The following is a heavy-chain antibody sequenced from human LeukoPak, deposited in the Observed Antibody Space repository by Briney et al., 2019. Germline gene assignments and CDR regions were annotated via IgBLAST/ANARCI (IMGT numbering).Heavy chain of an antibody. CDR2: ISYDGSNK. Sequence: GGSLRLSCAASGFTFSSYGMHWVRQAPGKGLEWVAVISYDGSNKYYADSVKGRFTISRDNSKNTLYLQMNSLRAEDTAVYYCAKDSPLYCGGGTCWGAFDYWGQGTLVTVSS. V-gene: IGHV3-30*18. J-gene: IGHJ4*02. CDR3: AKDSPLYCGGGTCWGAFDY. D-gene: IGHD2-15*01. CDR1: GFTFSSYG.